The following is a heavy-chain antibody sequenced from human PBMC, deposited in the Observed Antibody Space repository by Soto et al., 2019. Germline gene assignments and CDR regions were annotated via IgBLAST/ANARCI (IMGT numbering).Heavy chain of an antibody. CDR2: IGTSSSYI. V-gene: IGHV3-21*01. J-gene: IGHJ6*02. D-gene: IGHD4-17*01. Sequence: PGGSLRLSCTASGFTFSAYTMTWVRQAPGRGLEWVSSIGTSSSYIYYADSVKGRFTISRDNAKNSLFLQMNSLRADDTAVYYCARDSVRDYLYYYYGMDVWGQGTTVTVSS. CDR1: GFTFSAYT. CDR3: ARDSVRDYLYYYYGMDV.